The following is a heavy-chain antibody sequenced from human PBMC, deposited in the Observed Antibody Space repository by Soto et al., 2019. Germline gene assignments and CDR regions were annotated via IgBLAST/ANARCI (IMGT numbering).Heavy chain of an antibody. CDR3: ARQIASSWDSFDY. D-gene: IGHD6-13*01. V-gene: IGHV4-39*01. J-gene: IGHJ4*02. Sequence: PSETLSLTCTVSGDSISSSSHYWGWIRQPPGKGLEWIGSIYYSGTTHYNPSLKSRVIITGDSPKNQFSLKVNSVTAADTAVYYCARQIASSWDSFDYCGEGAMVTVYS. CDR1: GDSISSSSHY. CDR2: IYYSGTT.